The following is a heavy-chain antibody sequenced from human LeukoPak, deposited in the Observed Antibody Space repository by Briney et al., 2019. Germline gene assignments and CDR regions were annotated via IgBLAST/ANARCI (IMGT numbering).Heavy chain of an antibody. V-gene: IGHV4-59*01. D-gene: IGHD3-9*01. CDR2: IYYSGST. Sequence: SETLSLTCTVSGGSISSYYWSWIRQPPGKGLEWVGYIYYSGSTNYNPSLKSRVTISVDTSKNQFSLKLSSVTAADTAVYYCARMYDILTGAGFDPWGQGTLVTVSS. J-gene: IGHJ5*02. CDR1: GGSISSYY. CDR3: ARMYDILTGAGFDP.